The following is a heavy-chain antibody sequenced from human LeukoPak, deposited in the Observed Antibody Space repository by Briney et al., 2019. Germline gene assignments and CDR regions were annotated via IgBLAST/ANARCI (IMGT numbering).Heavy chain of an antibody. CDR3: ARDSLLWFAELFGLHLHLGDAFDI. D-gene: IGHD3-10*01. CDR1: GYTFTSYG. J-gene: IGHJ3*02. CDR2: ISAYNGNT. Sequence: ASVKVSCKASGYTFTSYGISWVRQAPGQGLEWMGWISAYNGNTNYAQKLQGRVTMTTDTSTSTAYMELRSLRSDDTAVYYCARDSLLWFAELFGLHLHLGDAFDIWGHGTMVTVSS. V-gene: IGHV1-18*01.